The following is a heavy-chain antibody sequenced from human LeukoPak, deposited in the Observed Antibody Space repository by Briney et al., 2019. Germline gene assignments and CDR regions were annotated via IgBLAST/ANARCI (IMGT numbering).Heavy chain of an antibody. J-gene: IGHJ6*02. V-gene: IGHV1-18*01. CDR1: GYTFTSYG. CDR3: ARTLPSYYYGSGSYYSSYYYYGMDV. Sequence: ASVKVSCKASGYTFTSYGISWVRQAPGQGLEWMGWISAYNGSTNYAQKLQGRVTMTTDTSTSTAYMELRSLRSDDTAVYYCARTLPSYYYGSGSYYSSYYYYGMDVWGQGTTVTVSS. D-gene: IGHD3-10*01. CDR2: ISAYNGST.